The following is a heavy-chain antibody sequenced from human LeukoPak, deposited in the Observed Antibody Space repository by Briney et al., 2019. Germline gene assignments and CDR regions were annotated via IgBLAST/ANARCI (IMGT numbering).Heavy chain of an antibody. J-gene: IGHJ4*02. CDR1: GFTFRSYA. D-gene: IGHD1-26*01. CDR3: ARDGTDY. Sequence: PGGSLRLSCVASGFTFRSYAMNWVRQPPGKGLEWVSTINGSGDNAYYADPVKGRFTISRANSKNTVYLQMNSLRVDDTAMYYCARDGTDYWGQGTLATVSS. CDR2: INGSGDNA. V-gene: IGHV3-23*01.